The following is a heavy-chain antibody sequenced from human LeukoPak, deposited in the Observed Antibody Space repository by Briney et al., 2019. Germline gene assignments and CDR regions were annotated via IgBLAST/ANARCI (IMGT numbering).Heavy chain of an antibody. CDR2: IIPILGIA. CDR1: GGTFSSYA. J-gene: IGHJ1*01. Sequence: SVTVSCKASGGTFSSYAISWVRQAPGQGLEWMGRIIPILGIANYAQKFQGRVTITADKSTSTAYMELSSLRSEDTAVYYCARESDYGDYGYFQHWGQGTLVTVSS. CDR3: ARESDYGDYGYFQH. V-gene: IGHV1-69*04. D-gene: IGHD4-17*01.